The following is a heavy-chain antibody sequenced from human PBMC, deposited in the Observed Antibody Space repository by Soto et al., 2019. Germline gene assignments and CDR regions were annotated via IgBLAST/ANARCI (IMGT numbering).Heavy chain of an antibody. V-gene: IGHV5-10-1*01. J-gene: IGHJ6*02. CDR1: GYSFTSYW. CDR2: IDPSDSYT. CDR3: ATQCVGEVVSYYYYGMDG. Sequence: GESLKISCKGSGYSFTSYWISWVRQMPGKGLEWMGRIDPSDSYTNYSPSFQGHVTISADKSISTAYLQWSSLKASGTAMYYCATQCVGEVVSYYYYGMDGWGQGSTVTLAS. D-gene: IGHD3-10*01.